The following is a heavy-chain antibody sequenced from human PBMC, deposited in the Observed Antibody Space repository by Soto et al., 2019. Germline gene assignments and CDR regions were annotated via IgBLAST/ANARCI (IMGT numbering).Heavy chain of an antibody. CDR1: GGSISSSSYY. J-gene: IGHJ4*02. V-gene: IGHV4-39*01. Sequence: QLQLQESGPGLVKPSETLSLTCTVSGGSISSSSYYWGWIRQPPGKGLEWIGSIYYSGSTYYNPSLKGRVTIPVDTYKNAFSLKRSSGTAADTALYYCALTIFGVFYLALEFDYWGQGTLVTVSS. D-gene: IGHD3-3*01. CDR3: ALTIFGVFYLALEFDY. CDR2: IYYSGST.